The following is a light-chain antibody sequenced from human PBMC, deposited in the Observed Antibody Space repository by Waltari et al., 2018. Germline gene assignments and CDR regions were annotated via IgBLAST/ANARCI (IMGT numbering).Light chain of an antibody. CDR1: NIGSYS. J-gene: IGLJ1*01. CDR2: YDS. V-gene: IGLV3-21*04. CDR3: HVWHPDMDPGV. Sequence: SYALTQPPSVSVAPGTTARITCGGDNIGSYSVHWYQQKSGQAPVLVSFYDSDRPSGIPERFSGSNSGNTATLTISSVEAGDEAKYYCHVWHPDMDPGVFGPGTEVSV.